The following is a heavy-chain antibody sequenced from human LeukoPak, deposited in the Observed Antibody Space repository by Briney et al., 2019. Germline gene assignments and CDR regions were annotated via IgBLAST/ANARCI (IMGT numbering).Heavy chain of an antibody. CDR2: IYHSGST. CDR3: ARDSTFYSSSRAEYFQH. J-gene: IGHJ1*01. CDR1: GASITDNNR. Sequence: NTSGTLSLTCAVSGASITDNNRWSWVRQPPGKGLEWIGSIYHSGSTYYNPSLKSRVTISVDTSKNQFSLKLSSVTAADTAVYYCARDSTFYSSSRAEYFQHWGQGTLVTVSS. D-gene: IGHD6-13*01. V-gene: IGHV4-4*02.